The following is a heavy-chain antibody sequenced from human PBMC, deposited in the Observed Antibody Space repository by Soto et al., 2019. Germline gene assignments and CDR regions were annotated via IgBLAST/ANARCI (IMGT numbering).Heavy chain of an antibody. D-gene: IGHD2-21*02. CDR2: ISAYNGNT. V-gene: IGHV1-18*01. Sequence: GAAVKVSCKASGYTFTSYGISWVRQAPGRGLEWMGWISAYNGNTNYAQKLQGRDTMTTDTSTSTAYMELRSLISDDTAVYYCARDVSHIVVVTAINDAFDIWGQGTMVTVS. CDR3: ARDVSHIVVVTAINDAFDI. J-gene: IGHJ3*02. CDR1: GYTFTSYG.